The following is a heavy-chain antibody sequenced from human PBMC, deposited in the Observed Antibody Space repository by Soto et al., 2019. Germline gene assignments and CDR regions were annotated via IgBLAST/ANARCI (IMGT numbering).Heavy chain of an antibody. CDR1: GFIVSSTH. CDR2: IYSAGAT. D-gene: IGHD5-18*01. V-gene: IGHV3-53*01. Sequence: EVQLVESGGGLIQPGGSLRLSCAGAGFIVSSTHMSWVRQAPGEGLEWVSVIYSAGATYYADSVKGRFTISRDNSKNTLYLQMNSLRAEDTAVYYCARDVAKGYIYPVAFDYWGQGTLVTVSS. CDR3: ARDVAKGYIYPVAFDY. J-gene: IGHJ4*02.